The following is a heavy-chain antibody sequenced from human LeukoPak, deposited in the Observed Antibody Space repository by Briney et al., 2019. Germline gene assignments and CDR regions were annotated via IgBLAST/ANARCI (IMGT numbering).Heavy chain of an antibody. V-gene: IGHV4-38-2*02. CDR2: IFHSGST. J-gene: IGHJ3*02. D-gene: IGHD3-22*01. Sequence: SETLSLTCTVSGHSISSGYYWGWIRQPPGKGLEWIGSIFHSGSTYYNPSLKSRVTISVDTSKNQFSLKLSSVTAADTAVYYCARANYYDTSGYSRGAFDIWGQGTMVTVSS. CDR3: ARANYYDTSGYSRGAFDI. CDR1: GHSISSGYY.